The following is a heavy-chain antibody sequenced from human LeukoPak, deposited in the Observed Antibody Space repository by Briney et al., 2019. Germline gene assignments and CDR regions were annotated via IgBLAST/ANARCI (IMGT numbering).Heavy chain of an antibody. Sequence: PAGSLRLSCAASGFTFSSYEMNWVRQAPGKGLEWVAYISSSGSTIYYADSVKGRFTISRDNANNSLYLQMNSLRAEDTAVYYCARCDYDSSGFDYWGQGTLVTVSS. CDR3: ARCDYDSSGFDY. CDR2: ISSSGSTI. J-gene: IGHJ4*02. D-gene: IGHD3-22*01. CDR1: GFTFSSYE. V-gene: IGHV3-48*03.